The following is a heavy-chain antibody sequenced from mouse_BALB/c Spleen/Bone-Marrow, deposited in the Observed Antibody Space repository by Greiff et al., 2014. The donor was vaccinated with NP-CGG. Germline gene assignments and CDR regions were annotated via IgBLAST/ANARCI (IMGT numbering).Heavy chain of an antibody. Sequence: VQLKQSGPELVKPGASVKISCKASGYTFTDYNMHWVKQSHGKSLEWIGYIYPYNGGTVYKQKFKSKATLTVDNSSSTANMELRSLTSVDSAVYYCARGAAYGYYLGLAYWGQGTLVTVSA. D-gene: IGHD2-3*01. V-gene: IGHV1S29*02. CDR3: ARGAAYGYYLGLAY. CDR2: IYPYNGGT. CDR1: GYTFTDYN. J-gene: IGHJ3*01.